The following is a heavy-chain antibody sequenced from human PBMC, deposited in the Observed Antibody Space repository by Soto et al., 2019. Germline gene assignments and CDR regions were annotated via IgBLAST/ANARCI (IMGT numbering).Heavy chain of an antibody. Sequence: QVQLVQSGAEVKKPGASVKVSCKASGYTFTSYGISWVRQAPGQGHEWMGWISAYNGNTNYAQKLQGRVTMTTDTSTSTAYMELRSLRSDDTAVYYCARRMAVGYCSSTSCYTVGYYYGMDVWGQGTTVTVSS. CDR3: ARRMAVGYCSSTSCYTVGYYYGMDV. D-gene: IGHD2-2*02. V-gene: IGHV1-18*04. CDR2: ISAYNGNT. J-gene: IGHJ6*02. CDR1: GYTFTSYG.